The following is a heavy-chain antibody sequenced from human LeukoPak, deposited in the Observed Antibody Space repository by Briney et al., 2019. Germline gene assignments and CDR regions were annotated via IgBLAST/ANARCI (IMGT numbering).Heavy chain of an antibody. CDR2: IYYSGST. Sequence: SETLSLTCTVSGYSISTSYYWAWIRQPPGKGLEWIGSIYYSGSTYYNPSLKSRVTISVDTSKNQFSLKLSSVTAADTAVYYCARTRYYYNSRSYGAPYYFDYWGQGTLVTVSS. V-gene: IGHV4-38-2*02. CDR3: ARTRYYYNSRSYGAPYYFDY. CDR1: GYSISTSYY. D-gene: IGHD3-10*01. J-gene: IGHJ4*02.